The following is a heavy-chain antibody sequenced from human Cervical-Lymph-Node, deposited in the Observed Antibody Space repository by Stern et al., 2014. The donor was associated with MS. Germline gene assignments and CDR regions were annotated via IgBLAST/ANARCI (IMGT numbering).Heavy chain of an antibody. V-gene: IGHV1-2*06. J-gene: IGHJ4*02. CDR1: GYTFTGYY. Sequence: DQLVESGAEVKKPGASVKVSCKASGYTFTGYYMHWVRQAPGQGLEWMGRSNPNSGGTNYAQKFQGRVTMTRDTSISTAYMELSRLRSDDTAVYYCARGYCSGGSGPPDYWGQGTLVTVSS. CDR3: ARGYCSGGSGPPDY. CDR2: SNPNSGGT. D-gene: IGHD2-15*01.